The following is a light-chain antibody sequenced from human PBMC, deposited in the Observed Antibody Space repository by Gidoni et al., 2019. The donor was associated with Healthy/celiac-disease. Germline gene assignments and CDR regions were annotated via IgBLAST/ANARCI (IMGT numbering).Light chain of an antibody. CDR3: QQSYSTLSIT. Sequence: DTPMTQSPSSLSASVGDRVTITCRASQSISSYLNWYQQKPGKAPKLLIYAASSLQSGVPSRFSGSGSGTDFTLTISSLQPEDFATYYCQQSYSTLSITFGQGTRLEIK. V-gene: IGKV1-39*01. J-gene: IGKJ5*01. CDR2: AAS. CDR1: QSISSY.